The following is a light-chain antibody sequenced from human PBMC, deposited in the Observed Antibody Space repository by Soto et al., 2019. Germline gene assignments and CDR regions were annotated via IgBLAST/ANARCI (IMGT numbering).Light chain of an antibody. CDR3: QQDDDLPPT. V-gene: IGKV1-33*01. J-gene: IGKJ3*01. CDR1: QHISTY. Sequence: DIQMTQSPSSLSASVGDRVTITCQASQHISTYLNWFQQKPGKDPELLIYDASNLVPGVPSRFSGSGSGTDFTFNISSLQPEDIATYYCQQDDDLPPTFGPGTKVDIK. CDR2: DAS.